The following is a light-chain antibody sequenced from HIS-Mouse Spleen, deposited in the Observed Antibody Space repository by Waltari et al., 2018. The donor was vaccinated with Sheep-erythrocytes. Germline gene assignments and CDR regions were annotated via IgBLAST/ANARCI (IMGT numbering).Light chain of an antibody. Sequence: QSALTQPASVSGSPGQSITISCTGTSSDVGSYNLVSWYQQHPGKAPKLMIYEGSKRPSVVSNRFSGSKSGNTASPTISGLQAEDEADYYCCSYAGSSTWVFGGGTKLTVL. CDR2: EGS. CDR1: SSDVGSYNL. J-gene: IGLJ3*02. CDR3: CSYAGSSTWV. V-gene: IGLV2-23*01.